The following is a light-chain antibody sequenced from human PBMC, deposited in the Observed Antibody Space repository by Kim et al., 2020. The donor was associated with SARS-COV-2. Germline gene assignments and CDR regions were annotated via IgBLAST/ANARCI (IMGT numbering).Light chain of an antibody. CDR1: QSVSSNY. Sequence: PGEGATLSCRASQSVSSNYLAWYQQKPGQAPRLFIYGTSSRATGIPDRFSGSGSGTDFTLTISRLEPEDFAFYYCQQYGSSPLTFGGGTKVDIK. J-gene: IGKJ4*01. V-gene: IGKV3-20*01. CDR3: QQYGSSPLT. CDR2: GTS.